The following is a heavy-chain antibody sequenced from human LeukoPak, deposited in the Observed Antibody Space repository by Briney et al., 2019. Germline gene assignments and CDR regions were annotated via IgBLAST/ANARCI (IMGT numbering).Heavy chain of an antibody. V-gene: IGHV3-15*01. CDR2: IKSKTDGGTT. D-gene: IGHD2-15*01. J-gene: IGHJ4*02. Sequence: PGGSLRLSCAASGFTFSSYAMSWVRQAPGKGLEWVGRIKSKTDGGTTDYAAPVKGRFTISRDDSKNTLYLQMNSLKTEDTAVYYCTTVNIVVVVAATDYWGQGTLVTVSS. CDR1: GFTFSSYA. CDR3: TTVNIVVVVAATDY.